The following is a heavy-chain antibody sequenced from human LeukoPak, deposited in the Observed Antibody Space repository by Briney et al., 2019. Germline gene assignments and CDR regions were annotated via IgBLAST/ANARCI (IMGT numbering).Heavy chain of an antibody. CDR1: GFTFSSYA. D-gene: IGHD6-13*01. CDR3: AKDSSSWYDPTSIDY. CDR2: ISSSSGSK. V-gene: IGHV3-23*01. J-gene: IGHJ4*02. Sequence: QAGGSLRLSCAASGFTFSSYAMSWVRQAPGKGLEWVSDISSSSGSKHYADSVKVRFTISRDNSKNTLYLQMNSLRGEDTAVYYCAKDSSSWYDPTSIDYWGQGTLVTVSS.